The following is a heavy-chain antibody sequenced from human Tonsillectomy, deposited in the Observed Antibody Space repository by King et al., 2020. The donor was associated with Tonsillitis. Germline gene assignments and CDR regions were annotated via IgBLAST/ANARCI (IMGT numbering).Heavy chain of an antibody. V-gene: IGHV3-30*03. Sequence: VQLVESGGGVVQPGRSLRLSCAASGFTFSTYGMHWVRQAPGKGLEWVAVISYDGSNKYYADSVKGRFTISRDNSKNTLYLQMNSLRAEDTAVYYCARDFLDWSAYDILVGADAFDYWGQGTLVTVSS. J-gene: IGHJ4*02. CDR1: GFTFSTYG. CDR2: ISYDGSNK. D-gene: IGHD1-26*01. CDR3: ARDFLDWSAYDILVGADAFDY.